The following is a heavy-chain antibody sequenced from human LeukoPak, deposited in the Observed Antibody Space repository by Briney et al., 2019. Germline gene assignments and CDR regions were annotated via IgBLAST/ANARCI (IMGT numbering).Heavy chain of an antibody. J-gene: IGHJ6*02. CDR1: GGTFSSYA. CDR2: IIPIFGTA. CDR3: ASLVVPAPSNYYYYGMDV. D-gene: IGHD2-2*01. V-gene: IGHV1-69*13. Sequence: GASVKVSCKASGGTFSSYAISWVRQAPGQGLEWMGRIIPIFGTANYAQKFQGRVTITADESTRTAYMELSSLRSEDTAVYYCASLVVPAPSNYYYYGMDVWGQGTTVTVSS.